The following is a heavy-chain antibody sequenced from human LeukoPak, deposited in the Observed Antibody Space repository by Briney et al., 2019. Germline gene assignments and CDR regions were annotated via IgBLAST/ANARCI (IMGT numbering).Heavy chain of an antibody. CDR1: GGSISSSSYY. D-gene: IGHD6-13*01. V-gene: IGHV4-39*06. J-gene: IGHJ6*03. CDR3: ARTTEAHSWRTRYYDYYMDV. CDR2: IYYSGST. Sequence: SETLSLTCTVSGGSISSSSYYWGWLRQPPGKGLEWIGSIYYSGSTYYNPSLKSRVTISVDTSKNQFPLKLSSVTAADTAVYYCARTTEAHSWRTRYYDYYMDVWGKGTTVTVSS.